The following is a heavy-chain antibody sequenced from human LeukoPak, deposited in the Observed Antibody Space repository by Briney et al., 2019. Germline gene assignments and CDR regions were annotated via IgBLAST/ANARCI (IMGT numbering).Heavy chain of an antibody. CDR2: SSGSSSMI. V-gene: IGHV3-11*01. J-gene: IGHJ6*03. Sequence: GGSLRLSCTASGFILSDYYIAWIRQAPGNGLGWVSFSSGSSSMIFYADSVKGRFTISRDNAKDSVYLQMNSLRDEDTAMYYCARDVHDYYDSSGYPHYYMDVWGKGTTVTVSS. D-gene: IGHD3-22*01. CDR1: GFILSDYY. CDR3: ARDVHDYYDSSGYPHYYMDV.